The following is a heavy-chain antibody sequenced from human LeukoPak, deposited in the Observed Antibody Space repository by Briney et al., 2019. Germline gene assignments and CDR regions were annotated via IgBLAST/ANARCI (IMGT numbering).Heavy chain of an antibody. CDR2: INPNSGGT. Sequence: ASVKVSCKASGYTFTGYYMHWVRQAPGQGLEWMGWINPNSGGTNYAQKLQGRVTMTTDTSTSTAYMELRSLRSDDTAVYYCAREDSSGYYYGMDVWGQGTTVTVSS. V-gene: IGHV1-2*02. CDR3: AREDSSGYYYGMDV. CDR1: GYTFTGYY. J-gene: IGHJ6*02. D-gene: IGHD3-22*01.